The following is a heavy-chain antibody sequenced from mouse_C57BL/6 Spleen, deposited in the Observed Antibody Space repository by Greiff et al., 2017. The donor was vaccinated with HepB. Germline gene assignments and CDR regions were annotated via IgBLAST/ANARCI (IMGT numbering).Heavy chain of an antibody. CDR2: IDPSDSYT. J-gene: IGHJ3*01. CDR3: ARRYYDYDGRRAWFAY. CDR1: GYTFTSYW. D-gene: IGHD2-4*01. Sequence: QVQLQQPGAELVMPGASVKLSCKASGYTFTSYWMHWVKQRPGQGLEWIGEIDPSDSYTNYNQKFKGKSTLTVDKSSSTAYMQLSSLTSEESAVYYCARRYYDYDGRRAWFAYWGQGTLVTVSA. V-gene: IGHV1-69*01.